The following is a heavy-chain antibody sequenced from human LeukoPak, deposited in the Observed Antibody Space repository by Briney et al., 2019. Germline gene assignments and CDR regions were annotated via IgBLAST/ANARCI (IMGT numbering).Heavy chain of an antibody. D-gene: IGHD3-22*01. CDR3: ARDAYYYDSSGSYYFDY. J-gene: IGHJ4*02. Sequence: PGGSLRLSCEASGFPFSSYWMTWVRQAPGKGLEWVANINQDGSEKYYVDSVKGRFTISRDNAKNSLYLQMNSLRAEDTAVYYCARDAYYYDSSGSYYFDYWGQGTLVTVSS. V-gene: IGHV3-7*01. CDR1: GFPFSSYW. CDR2: INQDGSEK.